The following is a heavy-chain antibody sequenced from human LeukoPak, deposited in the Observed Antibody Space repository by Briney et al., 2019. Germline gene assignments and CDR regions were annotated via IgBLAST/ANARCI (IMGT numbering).Heavy chain of an antibody. D-gene: IGHD6-19*01. Sequence: GGSLRLSCAASGFTFSGYWMHWVRQAPGKGLVWVSRINSDGYSTSYADSVKGRFTISRENAKSTLYLQMNSLSAEDTAVYYCARGTAVAGTDYWGQGTLVTVSS. CDR1: GFTFSGYW. CDR3: ARGTAVAGTDY. V-gene: IGHV3-74*01. CDR2: INSDGYST. J-gene: IGHJ4*02.